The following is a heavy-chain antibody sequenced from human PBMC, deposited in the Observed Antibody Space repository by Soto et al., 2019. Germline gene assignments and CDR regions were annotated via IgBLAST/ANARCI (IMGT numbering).Heavy chain of an antibody. J-gene: IGHJ6*02. Sequence: PVVSLRLSFAASGFPFSSYAMSWVRQAPGKGLEWVSAISGSGGSTYYADSVKGRFTISRDNSKNTLYLQMNSLRAEDTAVYYCAKDVGYCSSNSCLYGMDVWGQGTTVNVSS. V-gene: IGHV3-23*01. CDR2: ISGSGGST. CDR3: AKDVGYCSSNSCLYGMDV. D-gene: IGHD2-2*01. CDR1: GFPFSSYA.